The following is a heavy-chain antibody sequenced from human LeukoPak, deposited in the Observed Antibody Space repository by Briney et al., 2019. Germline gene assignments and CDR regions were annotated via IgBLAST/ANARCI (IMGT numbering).Heavy chain of an antibody. CDR3: ARADSSGYYYNWFDP. Sequence: ASVKVSCKASGYTFTSYGISWVRQAPGQGLEWMGWINPNSGGANYAQEFQGRVTMTRDTSISTAYMELSRLRSDDTAVYYCARADSSGYYYNWFDPWGQGTLVTVSS. CDR1: GYTFTSYG. V-gene: IGHV1-2*02. D-gene: IGHD3-22*01. J-gene: IGHJ5*02. CDR2: INPNSGGA.